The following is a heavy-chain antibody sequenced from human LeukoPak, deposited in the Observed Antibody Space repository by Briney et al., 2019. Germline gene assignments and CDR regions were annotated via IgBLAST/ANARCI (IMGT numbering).Heavy chain of an antibody. Sequence: SETLSLTCAVYGGSFSGYYWSWIRQPPGKGLEWIGEINHSGSTNYNPSLKSRVTISVDTSKNQFSLKLSSVTAADTAVYYCARGTAAAVKRFDPWGQGTLVTVSS. J-gene: IGHJ5*02. D-gene: IGHD6-13*01. CDR2: INHSGST. CDR3: ARGTAAAVKRFDP. CDR1: GGSFSGYY. V-gene: IGHV4-34*01.